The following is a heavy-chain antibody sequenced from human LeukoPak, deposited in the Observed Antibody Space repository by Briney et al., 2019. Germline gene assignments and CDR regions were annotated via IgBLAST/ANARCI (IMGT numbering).Heavy chain of an antibody. CDR1: GFTFSSYA. D-gene: IGHD3-3*01. V-gene: IGHV3-23*01. CDR2: ISGIGGST. Sequence: PGGSLRLSCAASGFTFSSYAISWVRPAPGEGLGWVPAISGIGGSTYYADSVKGRFTISRDNSKNTLYLQMNSLRAEDTAVYYCAKGEGFSYYMDVWGKGTTVTVSS. CDR3: AKGEGFSYYMDV. J-gene: IGHJ6*03.